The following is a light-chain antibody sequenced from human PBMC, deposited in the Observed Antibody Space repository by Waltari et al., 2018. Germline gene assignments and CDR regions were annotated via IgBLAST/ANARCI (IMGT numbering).Light chain of an antibody. CDR2: DVT. CDR1: SSDVGAYDY. J-gene: IGLJ2*01. V-gene: IGLV2-8*01. Sequence: QSALTQPPSVSGSPGQSVTMSCTGTSSDVGAYDYVSWFQQHAGKAPKFIIYDVTTRPSGVPYRFSGSKSGNTASLTVSGLHAEDEADYYCASHAGSRVVFGGGTKLTVL. CDR3: ASHAGSRVV.